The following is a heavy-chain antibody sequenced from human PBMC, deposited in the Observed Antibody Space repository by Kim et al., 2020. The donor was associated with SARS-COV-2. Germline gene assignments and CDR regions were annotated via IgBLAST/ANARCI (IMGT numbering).Heavy chain of an antibody. CDR3: AASDMFRGFGPYFDL. J-gene: IGHJ2*01. Sequence: SVKVSCKASGFTFTSSAVQWVRQARGQRLEWIGWIVVGSGNTNYAQKFQERVTITRDMSTSTAYMELSSLRSEDTAVYYCAASDMFRGFGPYFDLWGRGTLVTVSS. CDR1: GFTFTSSA. D-gene: IGHD3-10*01. V-gene: IGHV1-58*01. CDR2: IVVGSGNT.